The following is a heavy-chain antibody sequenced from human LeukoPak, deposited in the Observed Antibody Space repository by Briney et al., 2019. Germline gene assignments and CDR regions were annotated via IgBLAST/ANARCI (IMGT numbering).Heavy chain of an antibody. V-gene: IGHV3-30*18. CDR2: ISYDGSRK. Sequence: PGGSLRLSYAASGFTFSNYGMQWVRQAPDKGLEWVAVISYDGSRKYYADSVKGRFTTSRDNSKNTLYLQMNSLRAEDTAVYYCAKVLGVLWLGPYYCDYWGQGTLVTVSS. D-gene: IGHD3-3*01. J-gene: IGHJ4*02. CDR3: AKVLGVLWLGPYYCDY. CDR1: GFTFSNYG.